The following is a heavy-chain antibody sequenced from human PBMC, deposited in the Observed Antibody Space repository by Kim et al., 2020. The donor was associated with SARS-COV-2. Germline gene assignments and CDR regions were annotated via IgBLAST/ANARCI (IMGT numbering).Heavy chain of an antibody. V-gene: IGHV4-34*01. D-gene: IGHD6-13*01. J-gene: IGHJ4*02. CDR2: INHSGST. CDR1: GGSFSGYY. Sequence: SETLSLTCAVYGGSFSGYYWSWIRQPPGKGLEWIGEINHSGSTNYNPSLKSRVTISVDTSKNQFSLKLSSVTAADTAVYYCARGEGDIAAAGTVPAHFDYWGQGTLVTVSS. CDR3: ARGEGDIAAAGTVPAHFDY.